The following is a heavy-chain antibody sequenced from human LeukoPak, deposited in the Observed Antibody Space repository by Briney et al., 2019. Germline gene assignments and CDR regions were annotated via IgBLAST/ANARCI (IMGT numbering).Heavy chain of an antibody. CDR3: ARDDRLYFYALDS. D-gene: IGHD2/OR15-2a*01. Sequence: SETLSLTCSVSGGSISSYYWSWIRQPPGKGLEWIGYIYYSGSTNYNPSLKSRVTISVDTSKNQFSLKLTSVTAADTAVYYCARDDRLYFYALDSWGQGTLVTVAS. J-gene: IGHJ5*01. V-gene: IGHV4-59*12. CDR1: GGSISSYY. CDR2: IYYSGST.